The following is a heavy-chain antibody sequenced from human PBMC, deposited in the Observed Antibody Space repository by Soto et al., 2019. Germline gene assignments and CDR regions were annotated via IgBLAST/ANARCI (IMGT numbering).Heavy chain of an antibody. Sequence: QVQLVQSGAEVKKPGASVKVSCKASGYTFTSYGISWVRQAPGQGLEWMGCISAYNGNTNYAQKLQGRVTMNTDTSTSIAYMELRSLRSDATAVYYCAREAVNTLVCGYWFDPWGQGTLVTVSS. CDR1: GYTFTSYG. V-gene: IGHV1-18*01. D-gene: IGHD4-17*01. CDR3: AREAVNTLVCGYWFDP. J-gene: IGHJ5*02. CDR2: ISAYNGNT.